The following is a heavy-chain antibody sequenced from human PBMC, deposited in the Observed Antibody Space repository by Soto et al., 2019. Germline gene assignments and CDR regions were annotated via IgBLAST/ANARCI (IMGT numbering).Heavy chain of an antibody. Sequence: QVHLVQSGAEVKKPGASVKVSCKGSGYAFTTYGITWVRQDPGQGLEWMGWISAHSGNTNYAQKLQGRVTVTRDTSTSTAYMELRSLRSDDTAVYYWARGRYGDYWGQGALVTVSS. CDR2: ISAHSGNT. V-gene: IGHV1-18*01. CDR3: ARGRYGDY. D-gene: IGHD1-1*01. J-gene: IGHJ4*02. CDR1: GYAFTTYG.